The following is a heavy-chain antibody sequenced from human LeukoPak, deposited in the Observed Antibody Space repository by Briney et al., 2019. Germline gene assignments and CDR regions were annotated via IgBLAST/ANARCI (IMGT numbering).Heavy chain of an antibody. V-gene: IGHV4-59*08. CDR3: ARQLDSGYDWGIYYYYYYGMDV. J-gene: IGHJ6*02. Sequence: SETLSLTCTVSGGSISSYCWSWIRQPPGKGLEWIGYIYYSGSTNYNPSLKSRVTISVDTSKNQFSLKLSSVTAADTAVYYCARQLDSGYDWGIYYYYYYGMDVWGQGTTVTVSS. D-gene: IGHD5-12*01. CDR1: GGSISSYC. CDR2: IYYSGST.